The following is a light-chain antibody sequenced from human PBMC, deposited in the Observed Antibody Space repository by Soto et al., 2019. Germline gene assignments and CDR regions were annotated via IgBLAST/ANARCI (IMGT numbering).Light chain of an antibody. J-gene: IGKJ2*01. Sequence: AIQMTQSPSSLSASVGDRVTITCRASQVIKNELGWYRQEPGKAPKLLIYAASTLQSGVPSRFSGSGSGTDFTLTISSLQPEDFATYYCLQDSKYPRTFGQGTKLEIK. CDR3: LQDSKYPRT. CDR1: QVIKNE. CDR2: AAS. V-gene: IGKV1-6*01.